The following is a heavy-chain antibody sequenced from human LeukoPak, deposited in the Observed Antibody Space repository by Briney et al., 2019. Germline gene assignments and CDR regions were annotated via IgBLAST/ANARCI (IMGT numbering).Heavy chain of an antibody. V-gene: IGHV4-59*12. CDR1: GGSISSYY. CDR3: ARTPTYYYDSSGYQLLAFDI. D-gene: IGHD3-22*01. Sequence: SETLSLTCTVSGGSISSYYWSWIRQPPGKGLEWIGYTYYSGSTNYNPSLKSRVTISVDTSKNQFSLKLSSVTAADTAVYYCARTPTYYYDSSGYQLLAFDIWGQGTMVTVSS. J-gene: IGHJ3*02. CDR2: TYYSGST.